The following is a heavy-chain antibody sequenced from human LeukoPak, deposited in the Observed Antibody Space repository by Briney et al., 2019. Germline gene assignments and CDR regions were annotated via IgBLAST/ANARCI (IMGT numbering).Heavy chain of an antibody. D-gene: IGHD3-10*01. V-gene: IGHV3-33*01. CDR1: GFAFNTYA. Sequence: GGSLRLSCAASGFAFNTYAMHWVRQAPGQGLEWVALIWHDGSHKFYSNSVRGQFTISRDNSKNTVSLQTNNLRPEDTAVYYCAREIFGSGSYPDSWGQGTLVTVSS. CDR2: IWHDGSHK. CDR3: AREIFGSGSYPDS. J-gene: IGHJ4*02.